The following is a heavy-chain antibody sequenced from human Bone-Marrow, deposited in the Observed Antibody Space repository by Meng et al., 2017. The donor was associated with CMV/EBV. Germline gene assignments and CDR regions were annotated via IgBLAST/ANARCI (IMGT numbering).Heavy chain of an antibody. CDR3: AKEQYCSSTSCYNSISGAFDY. J-gene: IGHJ4*02. Sequence: YGMHWVRQAPGKGLEWVAVIWYDGSNKYYADSVKGRFTISRDNSKNTLYLQMNSLRAEDTAVYYCAKEQYCSSTSCYNSISGAFDYWGQGTLVTVSS. V-gene: IGHV3-33*06. CDR1: YG. D-gene: IGHD2-2*02. CDR2: IWYDGSNK.